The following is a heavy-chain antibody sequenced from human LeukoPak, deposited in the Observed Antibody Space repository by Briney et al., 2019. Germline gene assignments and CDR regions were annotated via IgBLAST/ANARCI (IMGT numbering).Heavy chain of an antibody. V-gene: IGHV4-39*01. D-gene: IGHD2-21*02. CDR2: IYPSGST. CDR1: GGSISSSSQY. Sequence: PSETLSLTCTVYGGSISSSSQYWGWIRQPPGKGLEWIGSIYPSGSTYYNPSLKSRVTISVDTSTNQFSLRLRSVTAADTALYFCSRQLYCGIDCPYYYMDVWGKGTTVTVSS. CDR3: SRQLYCGIDCPYYYMDV. J-gene: IGHJ6*03.